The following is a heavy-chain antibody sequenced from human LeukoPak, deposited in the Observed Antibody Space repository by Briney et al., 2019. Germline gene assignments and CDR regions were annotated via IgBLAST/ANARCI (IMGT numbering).Heavy chain of an antibody. CDR3: ARGVAAAGTHLGMDV. CDR1: GGSISSYY. D-gene: IGHD6-13*01. CDR2: IYYSGST. V-gene: IGHV4-59*01. J-gene: IGHJ6*02. Sequence: SETLSLTCTVSGGSISSYYWNWIRQPPGKGLEWIGYIYYSGSTNYNPSLKSRVTISVDTSKNQFSLKLSSVTAADTAVYYCARGVAAAGTHLGMDVWGQGTTVTVSS.